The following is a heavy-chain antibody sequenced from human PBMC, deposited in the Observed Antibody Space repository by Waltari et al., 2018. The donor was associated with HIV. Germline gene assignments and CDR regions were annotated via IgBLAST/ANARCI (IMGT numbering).Heavy chain of an antibody. V-gene: IGHV3-15*01. D-gene: IGHD7-27*01. CDR3: AAGTGRSDFDY. CDR2: IKGKTDAGTR. CDR1: GFTFADAW. Sequence: EVQLVESGGGLVEPGGSLRLSCAASGFTFADAWMNWVRQAPGKGLEWVARIKGKTDAGTRDFAAPVKGRVSISRNYLKNTVDLQMNNLKTEDTALYYCAAGTGRSDFDYWGQGTLVTVSS. J-gene: IGHJ4*02.